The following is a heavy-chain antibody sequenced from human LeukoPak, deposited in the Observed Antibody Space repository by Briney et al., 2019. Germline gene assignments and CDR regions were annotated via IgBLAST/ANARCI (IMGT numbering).Heavy chain of an antibody. Sequence: PGGSLRLSCGASGFTFSSYGMHWVRQAPGKGLVWVSRINTDGSSASYADAVKGRFTISRDNAKNTLYLQMHSLRAEDTSVYYCAREEYDDLGYWGQGTLVTVSS. CDR2: INTDGSSA. V-gene: IGHV3-74*01. D-gene: IGHD3-3*01. CDR3: AREEYDDLGY. CDR1: GFTFSSYG. J-gene: IGHJ4*02.